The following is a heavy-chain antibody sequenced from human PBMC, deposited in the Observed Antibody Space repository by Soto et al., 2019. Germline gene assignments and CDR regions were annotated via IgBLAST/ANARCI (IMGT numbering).Heavy chain of an antibody. CDR2: ISAYNGNT. CDR1: GYTFTSYG. D-gene: IGHD3-10*01. V-gene: IGHV1-18*01. Sequence: ASVKVSCKASGYTFTSYGISWVRQAPGQGLEWMGWISAYNGNTNYAQKLQGRVTMTTDTSTSTAYMELRSLRSDDTAVYYCARNITMVRGVPHYYYYGMDAWGQGTTVTVSS. CDR3: ARNITMVRGVPHYYYYGMDA. J-gene: IGHJ6*02.